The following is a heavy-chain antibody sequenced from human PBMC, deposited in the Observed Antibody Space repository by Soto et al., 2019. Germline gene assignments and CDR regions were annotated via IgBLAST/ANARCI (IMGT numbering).Heavy chain of an antibody. CDR1: GYTFTSYG. CDR2: ISAYNGNT. J-gene: IGHJ4*02. V-gene: IGHV1-18*01. CDR3: ARELKYYYDSSGYYCDY. D-gene: IGHD3-22*01. Sequence: QVQLVQSGAEVKKPGASVKVSCKASGYTFTSYGISWVRQAPGQGLEWMGWISAYNGNTNYAQKLQGRVTMTTDTSTSKAYMELRRLRSDDTAVYYCARELKYYYDSSGYYCDYWGQGTLVTVSS.